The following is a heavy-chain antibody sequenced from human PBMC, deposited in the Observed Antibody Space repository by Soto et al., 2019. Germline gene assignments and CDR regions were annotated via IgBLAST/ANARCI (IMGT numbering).Heavy chain of an antibody. CDR3: ARADCTGAYCYSWPFNYGVDV. V-gene: IGHV3-33*08. CDR2: IRYDGSNK. D-gene: IGHD2-15*01. CDR1: GFTFNTYG. J-gene: IGHJ6*02. Sequence: QVQLVESGGGVVQPGGSLRLSCTTSGFTFNTYGMHWVRQAPGKGLEWVAIIRYDGSNKSYADSVKGRFTISRDNSRNTMYLQMNSLRAEDTALYYCARADCTGAYCYSWPFNYGVDVWGQGTTVTVSS.